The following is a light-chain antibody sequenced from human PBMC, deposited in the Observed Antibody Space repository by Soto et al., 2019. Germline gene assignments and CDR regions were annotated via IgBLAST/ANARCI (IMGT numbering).Light chain of an antibody. V-gene: IGKV3-15*01. Sequence: EIVMTQSPATLSVSPGERATLSCRASQSVSSNLAWYQQKPGQAPRLLIYGASTRATGIPARFSGSGSGTECTRTISSLQSADFAVYYCQQYNNWHPWTFGQGTKVEIK. CDR3: QQYNNWHPWT. CDR2: GAS. J-gene: IGKJ1*01. CDR1: QSVSSN.